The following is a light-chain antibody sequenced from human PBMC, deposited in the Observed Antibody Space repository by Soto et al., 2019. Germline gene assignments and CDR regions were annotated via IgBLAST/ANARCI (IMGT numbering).Light chain of an antibody. CDR2: LNSDGSH. CDR3: QTGGTGIQV. Sequence: QSVLTQSPSASASLGASVKLTCTLSSGHSSYAIAWYQQQPEKGPRYLMKLNSDGSHSKGDGIPDRFSGSSSGAERYLTISSVQAEDEADYYCQTGGTGIQVFGGGTKLTVL. CDR1: SGHSSYA. J-gene: IGLJ3*02. V-gene: IGLV4-69*01.